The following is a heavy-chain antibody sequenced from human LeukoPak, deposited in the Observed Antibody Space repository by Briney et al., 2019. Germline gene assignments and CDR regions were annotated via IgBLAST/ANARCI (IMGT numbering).Heavy chain of an antibody. D-gene: IGHD2-15*01. CDR1: GYTFTSYG. J-gene: IGHJ6*03. CDR3: ARVGGCSGGVCYSGVYSYHHMDV. V-gene: IGHV1-18*01. CDR2: ISAYNDKT. Sequence: GASVTVSCMASGYTFTSYGFNWVRQAPGQGLEWMGWISAYNDKTDYVQKFQGRVTMTKDTSTRTAYMELRSLRPDDTAVYYCARVGGCSGGVCYSGVYSYHHMDVWGKGTTVTVSS.